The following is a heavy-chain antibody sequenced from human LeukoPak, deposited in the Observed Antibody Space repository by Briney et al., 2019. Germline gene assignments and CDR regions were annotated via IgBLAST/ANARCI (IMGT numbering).Heavy chain of an antibody. CDR3: ARSKGSTYSSSLDGVDY. Sequence: PGGSLRLSCAASGFTFINYAMSWVRQAPGKGLEWVSTISGSGGSTFYADSVKGRFTISRDNSKNTLYLQMSSLRAEDTAVYYCARSKGSTYSSSLDGVDYWGQGTLVTVSS. V-gene: IGHV3-23*01. CDR2: ISGSGGST. J-gene: IGHJ4*02. D-gene: IGHD6-6*01. CDR1: GFTFINYA.